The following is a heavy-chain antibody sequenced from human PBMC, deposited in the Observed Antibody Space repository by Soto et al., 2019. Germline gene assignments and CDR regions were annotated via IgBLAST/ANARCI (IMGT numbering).Heavy chain of an antibody. CDR3: TRSRRSILMVYGFGGMDV. Sequence: GGSLRLSCAASGFTVGSHAMSWVRQAPGKGLEWVSSISGSGDGTYYGDSVKGRFTISRDSSSSTLYLQMDNLGGEDTAVYFCTRSRRSILMVYGFGGMDVWGQGTTVTVSS. J-gene: IGHJ6*02. CDR2: ISGSGDGT. CDR1: GFTVGSHA. V-gene: IGHV3-23*01. D-gene: IGHD2-8*01.